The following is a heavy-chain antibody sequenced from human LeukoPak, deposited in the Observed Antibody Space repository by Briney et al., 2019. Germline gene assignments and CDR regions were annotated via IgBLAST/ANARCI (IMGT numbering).Heavy chain of an antibody. J-gene: IGHJ3*02. D-gene: IGHD3-3*01. CDR3: AKDVEVIITIFGVPEGDDDAFDI. Sequence: QSGGSLRLSCAASGFTFSSYAMSWVRQAPGKGLEWVSAISGSGGSTYYADSVKGRFTISRDNSKNTLYLQMNSLRAEDTAVYYCAKDVEVIITIFGVPEGDDDAFDIWGQGTMVTVSS. CDR2: ISGSGGST. V-gene: IGHV3-23*01. CDR1: GFTFSSYA.